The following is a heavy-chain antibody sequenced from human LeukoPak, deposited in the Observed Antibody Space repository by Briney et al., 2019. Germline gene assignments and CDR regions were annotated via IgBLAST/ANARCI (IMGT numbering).Heavy chain of an antibody. V-gene: IGHV3-48*04. J-gene: IGHJ6*03. CDR1: GFTFSSYA. D-gene: IGHD2-2*01. Sequence: PGGSLRLSCEASGFTFSSYAMTWVRQASGEGLEWVSYISTTSNTIHYADSVKGRFTISRDNAKNSLYLQMNSLRAEDTAVYYCARDQGYCSRTNYCYYYYMDVWGKGTTVTVSS. CDR3: ARDQGYCSRTNYCYYYYMDV. CDR2: ISTTSNTI.